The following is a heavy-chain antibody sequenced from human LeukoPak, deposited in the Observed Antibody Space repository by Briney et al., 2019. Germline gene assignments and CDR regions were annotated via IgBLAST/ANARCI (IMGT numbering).Heavy chain of an antibody. CDR2: IIPIFGTA. D-gene: IGHD3-9*01. J-gene: IGHJ3*02. CDR1: GGTFSSYA. V-gene: IGHV1-69*06. Sequence: ASVKVSCKASGGTFSSYAISWVRQAPGQGLEWMGGIIPIFGTANYAQKFQGRVTITADKSTSTAYMELSSLRSEDTAVYYCARWRNYDILTGDDAFDIWGRGTMVTVSS. CDR3: ARWRNYDILTGDDAFDI.